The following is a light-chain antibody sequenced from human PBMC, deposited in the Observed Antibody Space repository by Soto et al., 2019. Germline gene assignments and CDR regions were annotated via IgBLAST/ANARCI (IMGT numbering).Light chain of an antibody. CDR2: DAS. J-gene: IGKJ5*01. CDR3: QQYDNLLIT. Sequence: DIQMTQSPSSLSAAVGDRVTITCQASQDISNYLSWYQQRPGKAPNLLIYDASNLKTGVPSRFSGSGSGTHFTFTIISLQPEDFATYYCQQYDNLLITFGQGTRLEIK. V-gene: IGKV1-33*01. CDR1: QDISNY.